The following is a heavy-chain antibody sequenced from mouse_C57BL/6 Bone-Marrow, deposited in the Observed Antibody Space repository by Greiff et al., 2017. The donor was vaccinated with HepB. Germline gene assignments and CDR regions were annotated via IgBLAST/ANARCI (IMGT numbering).Heavy chain of an antibody. CDR1: GYAFSSSW. CDR2: IYPGDGDT. V-gene: IGHV1-82*01. Sequence: QVQLQQSGPELVKPGASVKISCKASGYAFSSSWMNWVKQRPGKGLEWIGRIYPGDGDTNYNGKFKGKATLTADKSSSTAYMQLSSLTSEDSAVYFSARYPLYYGSSYDAMDYWGQGTSVTVSS. CDR3: ARYPLYYGSSYDAMDY. J-gene: IGHJ4*01. D-gene: IGHD1-1*01.